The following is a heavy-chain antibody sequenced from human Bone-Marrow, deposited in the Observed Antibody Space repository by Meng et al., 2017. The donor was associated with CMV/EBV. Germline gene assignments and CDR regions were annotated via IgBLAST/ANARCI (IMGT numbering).Heavy chain of an antibody. CDR2: INHSGST. CDR1: GGSFSGYY. J-gene: IGHJ4*02. V-gene: IGHV4-34*01. D-gene: IGHD6-19*01. CDR3: ARAQAVAGRFCVY. Sequence: QVQIQQWGAGLLKPSDTLSLTCAVYGGSFSGYYWSWIRQPPGKGLEWIGEINHSGSTNYNPSLKSRVTISVDTSKNQFSLKLSSVTAADTAVYYCARAQAVAGRFCVYWGQGTLVTVSS.